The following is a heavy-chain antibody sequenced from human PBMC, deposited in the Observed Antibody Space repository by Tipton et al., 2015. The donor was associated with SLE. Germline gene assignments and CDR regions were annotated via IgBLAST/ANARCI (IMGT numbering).Heavy chain of an antibody. CDR3: ARDQRIYYDSSGYLGDAFDI. D-gene: IGHD3-22*01. Sequence: TLSLTCTVSVGSIRSDDYYWTWIRRHPGKGLEWIGYIYYSGSTYYNPSLQSRLTMSVDTSRNQFSLKLTSVTPEDTAVYYCARDQRIYYDSSGYLGDAFDIWGQGTMVTVSS. J-gene: IGHJ3*02. CDR1: VGSIRSDDYY. CDR2: IYYSGST. V-gene: IGHV4-31*03.